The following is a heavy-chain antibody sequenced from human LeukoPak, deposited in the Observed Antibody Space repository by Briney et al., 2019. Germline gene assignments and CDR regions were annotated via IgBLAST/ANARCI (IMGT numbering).Heavy chain of an antibody. V-gene: IGHV3-23*01. D-gene: IGHD6-13*01. CDR2: ISGSGGST. CDR1: GFTFSSYA. CDR3: ARELKIAPAGTVGFDI. J-gene: IGHJ3*02. Sequence: PGGSLRLSCAASGFTFSSYAMSWVRQAPGKGMEWVSAISGSGGSTYYADSVKGRFTISRDNSKNTLYLQMNSLRAEDTAVYYCARELKIAPAGTVGFDIWGQGTVVTVSS.